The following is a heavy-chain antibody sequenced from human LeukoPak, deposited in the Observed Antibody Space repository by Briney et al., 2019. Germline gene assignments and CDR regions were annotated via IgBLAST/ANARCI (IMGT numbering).Heavy chain of an antibody. CDR2: IHHTGST. CDR1: GGSISHYF. V-gene: IGHV4-59*12. Sequence: SETLSLTCSVSGGSISHYFWSWIRQTPEKGLEWIGYIHHTGSTNDNPSLKGRVTISVDTSKNQFSLKIRAMTAADTAVYYCARRGPTSHQNSSGYFDSWGQGILVTVSS. CDR3: ARRGPTSHQNSSGYFDS. D-gene: IGHD3-22*01. J-gene: IGHJ4*02.